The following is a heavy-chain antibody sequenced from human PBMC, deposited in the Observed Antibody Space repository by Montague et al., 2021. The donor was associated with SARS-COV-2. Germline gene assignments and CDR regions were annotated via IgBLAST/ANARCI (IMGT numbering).Heavy chain of an antibody. CDR2: INDGGTT. D-gene: IGHD4-23*01. CDR1: GGSFSGYY. V-gene: IGHV4-34*01. J-gene: IGHJ4*02. Sequence: SETLSLTCAVYGGSFSGYYWTWIRQSPGRGLEWIAEINDGGTTNYNWSLKSRVTTSVDTSKNQFSLKLNSVTVADTAVYYCAGWDPQIRTLFGFRGKSANDYWGQGALVTVSS. CDR3: AGWDPQIRTLFGFRGKSANDY.